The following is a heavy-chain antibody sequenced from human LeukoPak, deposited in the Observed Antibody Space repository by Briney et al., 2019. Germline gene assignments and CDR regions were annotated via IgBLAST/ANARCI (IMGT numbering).Heavy chain of an antibody. D-gene: IGHD1-26*01. J-gene: IGHJ3*02. CDR3: ARPLYSGSYEYAFDI. CDR1: GFTFDDYG. CDR2: INWNGGST. V-gene: IGHV3-20*04. Sequence: PGGSLRLSCAASGFTFDDYGMSWVRQAPGKGLEWVSGINWNGGSTGYADSVKGRFTISRDNAKNSLYLQMSSLRAEDTALYYCARPLYSGSYEYAFDIWGQGTMVTVSS.